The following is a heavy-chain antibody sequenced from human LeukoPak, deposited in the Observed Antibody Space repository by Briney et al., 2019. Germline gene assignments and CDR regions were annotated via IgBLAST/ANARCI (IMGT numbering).Heavy chain of an antibody. CDR1: GGTFSSYA. V-gene: IGHV1-69*04. J-gene: IGHJ3*02. D-gene: IGHD6-19*01. CDR3: ARDGAVAGTPYDAFDI. Sequence: SVKVSCKASGGTFSSYAICWVRQAPGQGLEWMGRIIPILGIANYAQKFQGRVTITADKSTSTAYMELSSLRSEDTAVYYCARDGAVAGTPYDAFDIWGQGTMVTVSS. CDR2: IIPILGIA.